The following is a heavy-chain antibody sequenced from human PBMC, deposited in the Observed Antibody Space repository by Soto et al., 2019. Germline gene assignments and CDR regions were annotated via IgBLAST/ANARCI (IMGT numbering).Heavy chain of an antibody. CDR1: GGTFSSYA. J-gene: IGHJ5*02. V-gene: IGHV1-69*13. Sequence: SVKVSCKASGGTFSSYAISWVRQAPGQGLEWMGGIIPIFGTANYAQKFQGRVTITADESTSTAYMELSSLRSEDTAVYYCARDTYYDILTGYRESNWFDPWGQGTLVTVSS. D-gene: IGHD3-9*01. CDR2: IIPIFGTA. CDR3: ARDTYYDILTGYRESNWFDP.